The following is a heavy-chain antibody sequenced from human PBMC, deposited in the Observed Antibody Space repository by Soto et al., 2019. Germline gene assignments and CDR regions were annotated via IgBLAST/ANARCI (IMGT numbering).Heavy chain of an antibody. CDR2: INAGNGNT. V-gene: IGHV1-3*01. J-gene: IGHJ6*02. CDR1: GYTFTSYA. CDR3: AGEYSSSSDYYYYYGMDV. D-gene: IGHD6-6*01. Sequence: ASVKVSCKASGYTFTSYAMHWVRQAPGQRLEWMGWINAGNGNTKYSQKFQGRVTITRDTSASTAYMELSSLRSEDTAVYYCAGEYSSSSDYYYYYGMDVWGQGTTVTVSS.